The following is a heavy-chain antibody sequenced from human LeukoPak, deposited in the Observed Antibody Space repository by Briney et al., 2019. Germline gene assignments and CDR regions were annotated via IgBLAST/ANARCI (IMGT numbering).Heavy chain of an antibody. V-gene: IGHV1-69*05. J-gene: IGHJ4*02. D-gene: IGHD2-15*01. CDR3: VGTGYCSGGSCYSSDFDY. CDR2: IIPIFGTA. CDR1: GGTFSSYA. Sequence: SVKVSCKASGGTFSSYAISWVRQAPGQGLEWMGRIIPIFGTANYAQKFQGRVTITTDESTSTAYMELSSLRSEDTAVYYCVGTGYCSGGSCYSSDFDYWGQGTLVTASS.